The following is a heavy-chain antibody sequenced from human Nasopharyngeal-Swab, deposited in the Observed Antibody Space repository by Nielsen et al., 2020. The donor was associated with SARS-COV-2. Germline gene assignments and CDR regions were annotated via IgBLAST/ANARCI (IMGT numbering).Heavy chain of an antibody. D-gene: IGHD3-10*01. V-gene: IGHV3-33*05. J-gene: IGHJ4*02. Sequence: GESLKISCAASGFIFTNYGMHWVRQAPGKGLEWVAVISYDGSNKYYADSVKGRFTISRDNSKNTLYLQMNSLRAEDTAVYYCARDQITMVRGVIIKNDYWGQGTLVTVSS. CDR2: ISYDGSNK. CDR1: GFIFTNYG. CDR3: ARDQITMVRGVIIKNDY.